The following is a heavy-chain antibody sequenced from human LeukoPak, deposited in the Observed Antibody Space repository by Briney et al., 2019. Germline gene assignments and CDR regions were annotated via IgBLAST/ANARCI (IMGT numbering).Heavy chain of an antibody. CDR2: TYYRSKWYN. CDR1: GDSVSSNSAA. CDR3: CHSLGGRTGAFDI. D-gene: IGHD2-21*01. V-gene: IGHV6-1*01. J-gene: IGHJ3*02. Sequence: SQTLSLTSAISGDSVSSNSAAWNWIRQSPSRGLEWLGRTYYRSKWYNDYAVSVKSRITINPDTSKNQFSLQLDSVTPEDTAVYYCCHSLGGRTGAFDIWGRGTVVTVSS.